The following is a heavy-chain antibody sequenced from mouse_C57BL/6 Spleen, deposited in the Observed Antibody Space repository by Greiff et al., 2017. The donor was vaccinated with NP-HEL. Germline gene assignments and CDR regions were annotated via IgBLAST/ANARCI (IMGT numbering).Heavy chain of an antibody. J-gene: IGHJ3*01. CDR2: IYPGSGST. CDR1: GYTFTSYW. Sequence: QVQLQQPGAELVKPGASVKMSCKASGYTFTSYWITWVKQRPGQGLEWIGDIYPGSGSTNYNEKFKSKATLTVDTSSSTAYMQLSSLTSEDSAVYYCARTYYYGSSLAYWGQGTLVTVSA. V-gene: IGHV1-55*01. D-gene: IGHD1-1*01. CDR3: ARTYYYGSSLAY.